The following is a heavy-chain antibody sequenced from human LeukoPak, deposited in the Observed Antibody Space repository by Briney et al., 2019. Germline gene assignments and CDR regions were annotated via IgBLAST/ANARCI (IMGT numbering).Heavy chain of an antibody. CDR1: AGSFSGNY. J-gene: IGHJ1*01. V-gene: IGHV4-34*01. CDR2: TYNGETT. CDR3: ARASPPRRYCSSTSCYSEYFQH. D-gene: IGHD2-2*01. Sequence: SETLSLTGAVYAGSFSGNYWRWNRQPPGHEREWCGETYNGETTNSNTPLRRRTTISVDTTRNQFSVKLSSGTAANAAVYYCARASPPRRYCSSTSCYSEYFQHWGQGTLVTVSS.